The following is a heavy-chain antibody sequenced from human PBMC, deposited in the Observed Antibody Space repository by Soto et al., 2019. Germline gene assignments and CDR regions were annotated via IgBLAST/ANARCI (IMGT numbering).Heavy chain of an antibody. D-gene: IGHD6-19*01. CDR3: ARVGNIAVAGGDY. Sequence: PSETLSLTCAVYGGPFSGYYWSWIRQPPGKGLEWIGEINHSGSTNYNPSLKSRVTISVDTSKNQFSLKLSSVTAADTAVYYCARVGNIAVAGGDYWGQGTLVTVSS. V-gene: IGHV4-34*01. CDR2: INHSGST. J-gene: IGHJ4*02. CDR1: GGPFSGYY.